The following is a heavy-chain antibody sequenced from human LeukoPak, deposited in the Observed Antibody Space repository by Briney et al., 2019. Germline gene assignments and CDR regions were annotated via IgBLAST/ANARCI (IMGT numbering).Heavy chain of an antibody. J-gene: IGHJ4*02. V-gene: IGHV3-30-3*01. CDR3: ARVNWYYDSSGYLDY. D-gene: IGHD3-22*01. Sequence: GGSLRLSCAASGFTFSSYAVHWVRQAPGKGLEWVAVISYDGSNKYYADSVKGRFTISRDNSKNTLYLQMNSLRAEDTAVYYCARVNWYYDSSGYLDYWGQGTLVTVSS. CDR2: ISYDGSNK. CDR1: GFTFSSYA.